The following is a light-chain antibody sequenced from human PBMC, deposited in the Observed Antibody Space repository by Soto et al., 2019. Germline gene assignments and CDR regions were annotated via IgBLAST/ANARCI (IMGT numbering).Light chain of an antibody. V-gene: IGKV1-5*03. J-gene: IGKJ1*01. CDR1: QSISSW. CDR2: KAS. Sequence: DIQMTQSPSTLSASVGDRVTITCRASQSISSWLAWYQQKPGKAPKLLIYKASSLESGVPSRFSGSGSGTEFTLTISGLQPGDSATYYCQQYNSYSPTFGQGTKV. CDR3: QQYNSYSPT.